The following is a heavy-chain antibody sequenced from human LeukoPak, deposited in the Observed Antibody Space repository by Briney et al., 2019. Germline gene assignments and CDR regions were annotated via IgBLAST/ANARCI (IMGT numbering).Heavy chain of an antibody. Sequence: PSETLSLTCTVSGGSISSSSYYWGWIRQPPGKGLEWIGSIYYSGSTYYNPSLKSRVTISVDTSKNQFSLKLSSVTAADTAVYYCARGFENYGDYFCFQHWGQGTLVTVSS. V-gene: IGHV4-39*01. J-gene: IGHJ1*01. CDR2: IYYSGST. CDR1: GGSISSSSYY. D-gene: IGHD4-17*01. CDR3: ARGFENYGDYFCFQH.